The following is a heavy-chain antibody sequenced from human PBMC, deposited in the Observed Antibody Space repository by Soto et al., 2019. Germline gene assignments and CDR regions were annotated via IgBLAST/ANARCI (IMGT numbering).Heavy chain of an antibody. CDR3: ARDQGPIVEAAAGNYYGMDV. D-gene: IGHD6-13*01. CDR2: VYYGGST. V-gene: IGHV4-39*02. Sequence: SETLSLTCTVSGGSISSSSYYWGWIRQPPGKGLEWIGNVYYGGSTYYNPSLKSRVTISVETSKSQFSLKLSSVTAADTAVYYCARDQGPIVEAAAGNYYGMDVWGQGTTVTVSS. J-gene: IGHJ6*02. CDR1: GGSISSSSYY.